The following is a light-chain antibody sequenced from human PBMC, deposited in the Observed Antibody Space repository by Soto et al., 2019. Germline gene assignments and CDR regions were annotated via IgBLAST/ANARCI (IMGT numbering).Light chain of an antibody. CDR3: QQYGNSPQT. Sequence: EIVLTQSPGTLSLSPGERATLSCRASQSVSSTYVAWYQQRPGQTPKLLIYEASTRATGIPDRFSGSGSGTDYTLTIGRLEPEDFAVYYCQQYGNSPQTFGQGTKVEMK. CDR1: QSVSSTY. CDR2: EAS. V-gene: IGKV3-20*01. J-gene: IGKJ1*01.